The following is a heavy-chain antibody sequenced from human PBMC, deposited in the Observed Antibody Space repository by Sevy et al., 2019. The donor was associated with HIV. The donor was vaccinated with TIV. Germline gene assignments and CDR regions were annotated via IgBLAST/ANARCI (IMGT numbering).Heavy chain of an antibody. J-gene: IGHJ3*02. V-gene: IGHV3-13*01. CDR1: GFAFSGYD. D-gene: IGHD1-26*01. CDR2: IGTGGDK. Sequence: GGSLRLSCAASGFAFSGYDMRWVRQATGKGLEWVASIGTGGDKYYPGSVKGRFTNARENGKKSLYIQMNSLSDVDTAVYYCARGTRYSGSYYLGDDPFDIWGQGTMVTVSS. CDR3: ARGTRYSGSYYLGDDPFDI.